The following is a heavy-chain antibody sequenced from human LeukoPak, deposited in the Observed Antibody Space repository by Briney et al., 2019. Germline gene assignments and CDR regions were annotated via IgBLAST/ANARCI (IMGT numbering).Heavy chain of an antibody. D-gene: IGHD3-10*01. CDR3: ARGYYGSGSHCCHMDV. CDR1: VGSFSCYY. J-gene: IGHJ6*03. CDR2: INHSGST. V-gene: IGHV4-34*01. Sequence: SETLPLTCAGYVGSFSCYYWSWIRQPPCPALDLIGEINHSGSTNYNSSLKSRVTISVDTSKNQFSLKLSSVTAADTAVYYCARGYYGSGSHCCHMDVWGKGTTITVS.